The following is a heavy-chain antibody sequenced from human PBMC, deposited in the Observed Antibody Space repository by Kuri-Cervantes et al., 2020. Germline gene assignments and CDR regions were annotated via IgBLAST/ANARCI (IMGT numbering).Heavy chain of an antibody. J-gene: IGHJ6*02. CDR2: ISQSGTSM. V-gene: IGHV3-11*01. D-gene: IGHD1-26*01. CDR1: GYTFSDYY. Sequence: GESLKISCAASGYTFSDYYMSWIRQAPGKGLEWVSYISQSGTSMIHAVSVKGRFTISRDNAKNSLCLQMSSLRLEDTAIYYCARWVGGLDVWGQGTTVTVSS. CDR3: ARWVGGLDV.